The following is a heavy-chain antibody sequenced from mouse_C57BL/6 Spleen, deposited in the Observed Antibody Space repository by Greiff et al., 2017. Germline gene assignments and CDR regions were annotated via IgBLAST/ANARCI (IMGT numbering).Heavy chain of an antibody. CDR2: ISYDGSN. Sequence: EVQLVESGPGLVKPSQSLSLTCSVTGYSITSGYYWNWIRQFPGNKLEWMGYISYDGSNNYNPSLKNRISITRDTSKNQFFLKLNSVTTEDTATYYCARWDGSSYGDYWGQGTTLTVSS. J-gene: IGHJ2*01. CDR1: GYSITSGYY. V-gene: IGHV3-6*01. CDR3: ARWDGSSYGDY. D-gene: IGHD1-1*01.